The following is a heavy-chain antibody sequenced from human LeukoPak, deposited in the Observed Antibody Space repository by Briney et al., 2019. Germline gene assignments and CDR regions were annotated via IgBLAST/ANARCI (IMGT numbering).Heavy chain of an antibody. D-gene: IGHD1-1*01. V-gene: IGHV1-46*01. J-gene: IGHJ4*02. CDR3: AGAGRDSAVDN. CDR1: GYTFTSYY. Sequence: ASVTVSCKASGYTFTSYYMHWVRQAPGQGLEWLGIINPSEGHTSYAQKFQGRVTMTRDTSTTTLYMELSSLGSEDTAVYYGAGAGRDSAVDNWGEGAL. CDR2: INPSEGHT.